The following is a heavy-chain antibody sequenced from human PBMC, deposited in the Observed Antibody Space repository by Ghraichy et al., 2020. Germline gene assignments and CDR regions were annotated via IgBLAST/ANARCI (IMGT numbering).Heavy chain of an antibody. CDR1: GFTFSSYW. CDR3: ARLSITMIVVRFDY. V-gene: IGHV3-7*01. CDR2: IKQDGSGK. J-gene: IGHJ4*02. D-gene: IGHD3-22*01. Sequence: GGSLRLSCAASGFTFSSYWMTWVRQAPGKGLEWVANIKQDGSGKYYVDSVKGRFTISRDNAKNSLYLQMNSLRAEDTAVYYCARLSITMIVVRFDYWGQGTLVTVSS.